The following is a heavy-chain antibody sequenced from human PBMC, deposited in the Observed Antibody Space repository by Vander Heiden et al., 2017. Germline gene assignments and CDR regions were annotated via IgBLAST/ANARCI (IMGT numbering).Heavy chain of an antibody. D-gene: IGHD2-2*02. CDR3: AHKLCTSTSCYTGWFDP. Sequence: QITLKESGPTLVKPTQTLTLTCTFSGFSLSTSGVGWGWFRQPPRKALEWLALIYWNDDKRYSPSLKSRLTITKDTSKNQVVITMTNRDPVDTATYYCAHKLCTSTSCYTGWFDPWGQGTLVTVSS. CDR1: GFSLSTSGVG. J-gene: IGHJ5*02. CDR2: IYWNDDK. V-gene: IGHV2-5*01.